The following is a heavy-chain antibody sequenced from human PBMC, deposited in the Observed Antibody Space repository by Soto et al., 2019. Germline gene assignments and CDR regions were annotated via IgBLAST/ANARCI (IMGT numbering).Heavy chain of an antibody. CDR3: ARDRNTAMSLPLFDY. CDR2: ISYDGSNK. Sequence: GGSLRLSCAASGFTFSSYAMHWVRQAPGKGLEWVAVISYDGSNKYYADSVKGRFTISRDNSKNTLYLQMNSLRAEDTAVYYCARDRNTAMSLPLFDYWGQGTLVTVSS. D-gene: IGHD5-18*01. J-gene: IGHJ4*02. CDR1: GFTFSSYA. V-gene: IGHV3-30-3*01.